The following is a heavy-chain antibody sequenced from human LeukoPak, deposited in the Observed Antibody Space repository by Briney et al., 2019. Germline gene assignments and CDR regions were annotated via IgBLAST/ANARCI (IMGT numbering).Heavy chain of an antibody. CDR3: ARVSRRELPDY. Sequence: ASVKVSCKASGYTFTGYYMHWVRQATGQGLEWMGWTNPNSGNTGYAQKFQGRVTITRNTSISTAYMELSSLRSEDTAVYYCARVSRRELPDYWGQGTLVTVSS. J-gene: IGHJ4*02. D-gene: IGHD1-26*01. V-gene: IGHV1-8*03. CDR2: TNPNSGNT. CDR1: GYTFTGYY.